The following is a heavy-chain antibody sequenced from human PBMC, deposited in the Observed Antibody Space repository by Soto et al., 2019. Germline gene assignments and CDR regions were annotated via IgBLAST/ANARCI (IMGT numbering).Heavy chain of an antibody. V-gene: IGHV3-30-3*01. CDR2: ISYDGSNK. CDR3: ARVNLRIMITFGGPTDY. Sequence: QVQLVESGGGVVQPGRSLRLSCAASGFTFSSYDMHWVRQAPGKGLEWVAVISYDGSNKYYADSVKGRFTISRDNSKNTLYLQMNSLRAEDTAVYYCARVNLRIMITFGGPTDYWGQGTLVTVSS. CDR1: GFTFSSYD. D-gene: IGHD3-16*01. J-gene: IGHJ4*02.